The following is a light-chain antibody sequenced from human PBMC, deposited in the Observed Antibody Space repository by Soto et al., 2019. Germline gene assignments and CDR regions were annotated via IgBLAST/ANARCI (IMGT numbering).Light chain of an antibody. CDR2: GAS. CDR3: QQYGTSGT. J-gene: IGKJ1*01. Sequence: EILFTQSPGTLSLSPGERATLSCRASQSVSNNYLAWYQPKPGKAPRLLIYGASNRATGIPDRLSGSGSGTDFTITIRRLEPEDFAVYYCQQYGTSGTFGQGTKVDIK. V-gene: IGKV3-20*01. CDR1: QSVSNNY.